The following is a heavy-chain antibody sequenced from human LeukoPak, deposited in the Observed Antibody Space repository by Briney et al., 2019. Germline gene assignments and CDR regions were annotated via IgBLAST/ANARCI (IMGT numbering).Heavy chain of an antibody. D-gene: IGHD6-19*01. J-gene: IGHJ3*02. CDR1: GFTFSSYS. Sequence: GGSPRLSCAASGFTFSSYSMSWVRQAPGKGLEWVSSVSGTGGSTNYADSVKGRFTISRDNSKNTLYLQMNSLRAEDTAIYYCTGGGWSTDAFDIWGQGTVVTVSS. V-gene: IGHV3-23*01. CDR2: VSGTGGST. CDR3: TGGGWSTDAFDI.